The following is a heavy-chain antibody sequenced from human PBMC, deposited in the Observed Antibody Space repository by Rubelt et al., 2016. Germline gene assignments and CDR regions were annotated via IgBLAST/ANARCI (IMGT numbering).Heavy chain of an antibody. CDR3: ARYGQVQSGDAFDI. D-gene: IGHD1-26*01. V-gene: IGHV5-51*01. CDR1: GCSFTSYW. CDR2: IYPGDSDT. J-gene: IGHJ3*02. Sequence: EVQLVQSGAEVKKPGESLKISCKGSGCSFTSYWIGWVRQMPGKGLEWMGIIYPGDSDTRYSPPFQGRVTSSADKSISTAYLQGSSLKASDTAMYYWARYGQVQSGDAFDIWGQGTMVTVSS.